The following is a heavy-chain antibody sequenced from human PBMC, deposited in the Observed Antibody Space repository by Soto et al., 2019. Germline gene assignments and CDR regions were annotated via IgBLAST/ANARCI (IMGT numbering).Heavy chain of an antibody. D-gene: IGHD4-17*01. CDR1: GFTFNHYA. CDR2: VRGRGGST. CDR3: AKDSTVTTSLYFYYYGFDV. V-gene: IGHV3-23*01. J-gene: IGHJ6*01. Sequence: VQLLESEGGLVQPGGSLRLACTASGFTFNHYAMSWVRQAPGKGLEWVSAVRGRGGSTKYADSVKGRFIISRDNSNSTLYLQMDSLRGEDTAVYYCAKDSTVTTSLYFYYYGFDVWGQGTTVTVSS.